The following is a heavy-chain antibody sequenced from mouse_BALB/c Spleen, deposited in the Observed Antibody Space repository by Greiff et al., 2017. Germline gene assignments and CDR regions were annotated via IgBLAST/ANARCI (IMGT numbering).Heavy chain of an antibody. CDR1: GFSLTGYG. V-gene: IGHV2-2*02. Sequence: VHLVESGPGLVAPSQSLSITCTVSGFSLTGYGVHWVRQSPGKGLEWLGVIWSGGSTDYNAAFISRLSISKDNSKSQVFFKMNSLQANDTAIYYCARKGGYGYYFDYWGQGTTRTVSS. CDR2: IWSGGST. J-gene: IGHJ2*01. CDR3: ARKGGYGYYFDY. D-gene: IGHD2-2*01.